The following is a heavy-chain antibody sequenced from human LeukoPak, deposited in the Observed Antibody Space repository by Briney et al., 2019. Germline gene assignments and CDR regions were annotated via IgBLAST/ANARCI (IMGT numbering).Heavy chain of an antibody. Sequence: TSGTLSLTCAVSGGSISSSNWWSWVRQPPGKGLEWIGEISHSGSTNCNPSLKSRVTISVDSSKNQFSLKLSSVTAADTAMYYCARHDYGDDFSACDIWGQGTTVTVSS. V-gene: IGHV4-4*02. D-gene: IGHD4-17*01. CDR2: ISHSGST. CDR3: ARHDYGDDFSACDI. CDR1: GGSISSSNW. J-gene: IGHJ3*02.